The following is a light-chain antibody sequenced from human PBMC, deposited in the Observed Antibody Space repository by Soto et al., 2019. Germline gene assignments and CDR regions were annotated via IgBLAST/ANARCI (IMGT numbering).Light chain of an antibody. CDR3: QQYHNYRT. CDR1: QRISTW. Sequence: DIQMTQSPSTLSASVGDRVTITCRASQRISTWLAWYQQKPGKAPNLLIYDASNLESGVPSRFSGSGAGTEFTLPINSLQPDDFATYYCQQYHNYRTFGQGTKVEIK. CDR2: DAS. V-gene: IGKV1-5*01. J-gene: IGKJ1*01.